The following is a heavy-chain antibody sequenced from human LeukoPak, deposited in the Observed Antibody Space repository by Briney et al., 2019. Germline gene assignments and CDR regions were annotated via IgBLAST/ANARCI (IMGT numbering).Heavy chain of an antibody. CDR2: IIPIFGTA. V-gene: IGHV1-69*05. D-gene: IGHD3-3*01. J-gene: IGHJ4*02. CDR1: GGTFSSYA. CDR3: ARAERITIFGVVISPFDY. Sequence: SVKVSCEASGGTFSSYAISWVRQAPGQGLEWMGGIIPIFGTANYAQKFQGRVTITTDESTSTAYMELSSLRSEDTAVYYCARAERITIFGVVISPFDYWGQGTLVTVSS.